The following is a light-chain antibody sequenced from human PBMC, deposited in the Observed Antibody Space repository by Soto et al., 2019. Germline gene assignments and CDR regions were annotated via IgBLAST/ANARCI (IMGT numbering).Light chain of an antibody. V-gene: IGLV2-14*01. J-gene: IGLJ1*01. CDR3: SSYKSRSTYV. CDR2: EVS. Sequence: QSVLTQPASVSGSPGQSITISCTGTSSDVGAYKYVSWYQQHPGKAPKLMIYEVSNRPSGVSNRFSGSKSGNTASLTISGLQAEDEADYYCSSYKSRSTYVFGTGTKLTVL. CDR1: SSDVGAYKY.